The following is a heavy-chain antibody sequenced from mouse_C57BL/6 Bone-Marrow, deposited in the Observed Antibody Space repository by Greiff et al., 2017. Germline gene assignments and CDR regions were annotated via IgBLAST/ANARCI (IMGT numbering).Heavy chain of an antibody. V-gene: IGHV1-64*01. Sequence: QVQLQQPEAELVKPGASVKLSCKASGYTFTSYWMHWVKQRPGQGLEWIGMIHPNSGSTNYNEKFKSKATLTVDKSSSTAYMQLSSLTSEDSAVYYCARVGYSNFYFDYWGQGTTLTVSS. D-gene: IGHD2-5*01. CDR3: ARVGYSNFYFDY. CDR1: GYTFTSYW. J-gene: IGHJ2*01. CDR2: IHPNSGST.